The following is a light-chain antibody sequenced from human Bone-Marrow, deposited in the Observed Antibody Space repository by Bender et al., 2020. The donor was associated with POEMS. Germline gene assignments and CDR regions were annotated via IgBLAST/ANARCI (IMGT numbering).Light chain of an antibody. CDR2: SSH. J-gene: IGLJ3*02. CDR3: AVWDDSLNGWV. V-gene: IGLV2-11*01. Sequence: QSALTQPRSVSGSPGQSVAMSCTGTSSDVGGYNYVSWYQQHPGKAPKLLIYSSHRRPSEVPDRFSGSRSGTSASLAISGLQSEDEAGYYCAVWDDSLNGWVFGGGTKLTVL. CDR1: SSDVGGYNY.